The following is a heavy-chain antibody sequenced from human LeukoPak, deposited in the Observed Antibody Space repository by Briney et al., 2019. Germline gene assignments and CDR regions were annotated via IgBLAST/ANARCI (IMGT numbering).Heavy chain of an antibody. CDR1: GGTFSSYA. CDR3: ARGRYYYDSSGYYYVPTFDY. J-gene: IGHJ4*02. CDR2: VIPIFGTA. D-gene: IGHD3-22*01. Sequence: SVKVSCKASGGTFSSYAISWVRQAPGQGLEWMGGVIPIFGTANYAQKFQGRVTITADESTSTAYMELSSLRSEDTAVYYCARGRYYYDSSGYYYVPTFDYWGQGTLVTVSS. V-gene: IGHV1-69*13.